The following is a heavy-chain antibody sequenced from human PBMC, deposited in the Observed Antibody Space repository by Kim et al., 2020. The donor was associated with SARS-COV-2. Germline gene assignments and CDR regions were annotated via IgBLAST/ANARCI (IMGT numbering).Heavy chain of an antibody. D-gene: IGHD6-6*01. J-gene: IGHJ6*02. CDR3: ARDPSSSPLYYYYGMDV. Sequence: GGSLRLSCAASGFTFSSYSMHWVRQAPGKGLEWVAVICSDGSNKYYADSVKGRFTISRDNPKNTLYLQMNSLRAEDTAVYYCARDPSSSPLYYYYGMDVWGQGTTVTVSS. CDR1: GFTFSSYS. CDR2: ICSDGSNK. V-gene: IGHV3-33*01.